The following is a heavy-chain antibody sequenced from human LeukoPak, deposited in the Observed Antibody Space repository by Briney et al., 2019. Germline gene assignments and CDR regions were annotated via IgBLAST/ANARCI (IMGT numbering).Heavy chain of an antibody. D-gene: IGHD2-15*01. V-gene: IGHV4-59*01. CDR1: DGSINTYY. CDR2: VYYSGAT. Sequence: PSETLSLTCTVSDGSINTYYWSWIRHPPGKGLEWIGFVYYSGATSYNPSLKSRVTISIDTSKNQFSLKLTSVTAADTAVYYCARQYCTGGSCYPYFDYCGQGTLVTVSS. J-gene: IGHJ4*02. CDR3: ARQYCTGGSCYPYFDY.